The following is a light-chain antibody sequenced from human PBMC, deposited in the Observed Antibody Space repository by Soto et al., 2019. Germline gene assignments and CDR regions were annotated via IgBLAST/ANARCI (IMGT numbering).Light chain of an antibody. Sequence: QSALTQPASVSGSPGQSITISCTGTSSDVGGYNFVSWYQQHPGKAPKLMIYEVSNRPSGVSNRFSGSKSGNTASLTISGLQPEDEADYYCSSYTTSSTVVFGTGTKVTV. CDR3: SSYTTSSTVV. J-gene: IGLJ1*01. V-gene: IGLV2-14*03. CDR2: EVS. CDR1: SSDVGGYNF.